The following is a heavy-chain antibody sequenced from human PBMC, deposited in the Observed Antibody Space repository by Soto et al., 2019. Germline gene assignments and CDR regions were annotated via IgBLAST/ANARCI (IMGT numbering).Heavy chain of an antibody. CDR1: GGSISSYY. J-gene: IGHJ5*02. CDR3: ARASGWGIAVAGKGAFDP. D-gene: IGHD6-19*01. Sequence: QVQLQASGPGLVKPSETLSLPCTVSGGSISSYYWSWIRQPAGKGLEWIGRIYTSGSTNYSPSLKSRVTPSVATSKNPCSLKLSSVTAADTAVYYCARASGWGIAVAGKGAFDPWAQGTLVTVSS. CDR2: IYTSGST. V-gene: IGHV4-4*07.